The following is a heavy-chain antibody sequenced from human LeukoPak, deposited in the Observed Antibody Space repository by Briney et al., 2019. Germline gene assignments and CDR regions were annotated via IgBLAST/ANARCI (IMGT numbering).Heavy chain of an antibody. CDR1: GVTFGDYA. CDR3: ARVNFRDYRGYTWFEP. J-gene: IGHJ5*02. D-gene: IGHD3-10*01. Sequence: GGSLRLCCKGSGVTFGDYAVTWFRQAPGKGLEWVGFVRTKTHGGAPETAASVKGRFNVSRDDSEGIAYLQMTSLRTEDTAMYYCARVNFRDYRGYTWFEPWGQGTLVTVSS. V-gene: IGHV3-49*03. CDR2: VRTKTHGGAP.